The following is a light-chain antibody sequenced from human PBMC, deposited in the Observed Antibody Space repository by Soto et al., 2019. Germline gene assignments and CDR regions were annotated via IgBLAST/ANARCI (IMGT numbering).Light chain of an antibody. Sequence: EIVLTQSPGALSLSPGESATLSCRASQSVSDTRLAWYQQGPGQAPRLLIYDASRRDIGVPDRFIGSGSATDFTLTISGLEPEDFAVYFCHQYGTSPQTFGQGTKVDI. CDR1: QSVSDTR. J-gene: IGKJ1*01. V-gene: IGKV3-20*01. CDR3: HQYGTSPQT. CDR2: DAS.